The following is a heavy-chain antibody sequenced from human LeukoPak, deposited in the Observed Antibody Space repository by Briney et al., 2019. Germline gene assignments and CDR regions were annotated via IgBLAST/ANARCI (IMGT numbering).Heavy chain of an antibody. CDR2: ISGSGGST. CDR1: GFTFSSYA. V-gene: IGHV3-23*01. CDR3: ATDSSGYTDY. Sequence: GGSLRLSCAASGFTFSSYAMSWVRQAPGKGLEWVSAISGSGGSTYYADSVKGRFTISRDNSKNTLYLQVNSLRAEDTAVYYCATDSSGYTDYWGQGTLVTVSS. J-gene: IGHJ4*02. D-gene: IGHD6-19*01.